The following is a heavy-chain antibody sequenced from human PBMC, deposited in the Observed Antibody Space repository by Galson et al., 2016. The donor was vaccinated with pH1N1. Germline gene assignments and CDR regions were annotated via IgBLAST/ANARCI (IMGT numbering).Heavy chain of an antibody. CDR2: VSGTGTT. CDR3: ARESLEWLIISGHRVELNWFDS. D-gene: IGHD3-3*01. CDR1: GGSISSDSDY. V-gene: IGHV4-61*02. Sequence: TLSLTCTVSGGSISSDSDYWTWIRQPAGKGLEWIGRVSGTGTTNYNPPPRSRVTISIDTSKNQFSLKMAPVTAADTAVYFCARESLEWLIISGHRVELNWFDSWGQGTLVTVSS. J-gene: IGHJ5*01.